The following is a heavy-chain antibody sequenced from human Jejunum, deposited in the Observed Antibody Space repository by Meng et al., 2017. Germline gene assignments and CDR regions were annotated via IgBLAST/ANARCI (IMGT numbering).Heavy chain of an antibody. Sequence: QVQVQGSGPGVVRPSEPLALTCTVPGASVSSISYFWSWIRQLPGKGLEWIGHIYHSGSTNYNPSLKSRVTMSVDTSKNQFSLKLNSVTAADTAVYYCARGHPRMSGSYGWFDPWGQGTLVTVSS. J-gene: IGHJ5*02. CDR1: GASVSSISYF. CDR2: IYHSGST. CDR3: ARGHPRMSGSYGWFDP. V-gene: IGHV4-61*01. D-gene: IGHD1-26*01.